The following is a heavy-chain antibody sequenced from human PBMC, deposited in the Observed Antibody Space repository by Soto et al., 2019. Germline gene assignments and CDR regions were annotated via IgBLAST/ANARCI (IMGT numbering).Heavy chain of an antibody. CDR3: ARDRRVAATRDSRFDP. D-gene: IGHD2-15*01. J-gene: IGHJ5*02. CDR1: GYSFTANS. V-gene: IGHV1-46*03. Sequence: GASVKVSCKASGYSFTANSMHWVRRAPGQGLEWMGIINPSGGSTSYAQKFQGRVTMTRDTSTSTVYMELSSMRSEDTAVYYCARDRRVAATRDSRFDPWGQGTLVTVSS. CDR2: INPSGGST.